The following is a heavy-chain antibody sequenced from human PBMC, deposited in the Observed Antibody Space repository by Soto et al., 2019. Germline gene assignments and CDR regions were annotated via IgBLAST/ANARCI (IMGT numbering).Heavy chain of an antibody. J-gene: IGHJ4*02. V-gene: IGHV4-39*01. D-gene: IGHD6-13*01. CDR3: ARRDGYSSSWYPGRGYFDY. CDR2: IYYSGST. CDR1: GGSISSSSYY. Sequence: QLQLQESGPGLVKPSETLSLTCTVSGGSISSSSYYWGWIRQPPGQGLEWIGRIYYSGSTYYNPSLKSRVTISVDTSKNQFSLKLSSVTAADTAVYYCARRDGYSSSWYPGRGYFDYWGQGTLVTVSS.